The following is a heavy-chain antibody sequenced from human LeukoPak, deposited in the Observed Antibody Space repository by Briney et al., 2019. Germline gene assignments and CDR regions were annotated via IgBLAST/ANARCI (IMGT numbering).Heavy chain of an antibody. Sequence: GGSPRLSCAASGFTFSSYAITWVRQAPGKGLEWVSTISGTGGSTYYADSVKGRFTISRDNSKNTLYLQMNSLRAEDTAVYYCAKQSYSSAGGPYWGQGTLVTVSS. CDR2: ISGTGGST. D-gene: IGHD6-19*01. V-gene: IGHV3-23*01. J-gene: IGHJ4*02. CDR3: AKQSYSSAGGPY. CDR1: GFTFSSYA.